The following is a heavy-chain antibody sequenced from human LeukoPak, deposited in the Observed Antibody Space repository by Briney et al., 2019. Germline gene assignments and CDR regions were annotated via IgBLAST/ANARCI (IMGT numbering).Heavy chain of an antibody. CDR2: IYHSGST. Sequence: SETLSLTCTVSGGSISSGGYYWSWIRQPPGKGLEWIGYIYHSGSTYYNPSLKSRVTISVDRSKNQFSLKLSSATAADTAVYYCARVGTTVTTLFYMDVWGKGTTVTVSS. CDR1: GGSISSGGYY. D-gene: IGHD4-11*01. J-gene: IGHJ6*03. V-gene: IGHV4-30-2*01. CDR3: ARVGTTVTTLFYMDV.